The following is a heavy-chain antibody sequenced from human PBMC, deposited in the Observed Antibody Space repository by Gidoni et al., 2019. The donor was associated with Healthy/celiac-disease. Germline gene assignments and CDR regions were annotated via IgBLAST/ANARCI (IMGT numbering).Heavy chain of an antibody. V-gene: IGHV3-9*01. Sequence: EVQLVESGGGLVQPGRSLRLSCAASGFTFDDYAMHWVRQAPGKGLEWVSGISWNSGSIGYADSVKGRFTISRDNAKNSLYLQMNSLRAEDTALYYCAKDMAPRGYSYGYYFDYWGQGTLVTVSS. CDR3: AKDMAPRGYSYGYYFDY. D-gene: IGHD5-18*01. J-gene: IGHJ4*02. CDR1: GFTFDDYA. CDR2: ISWNSGSI.